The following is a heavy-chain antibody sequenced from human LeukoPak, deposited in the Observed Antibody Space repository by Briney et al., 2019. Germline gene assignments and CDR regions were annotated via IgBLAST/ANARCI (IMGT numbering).Heavy chain of an antibody. CDR3: ARDEYGSGSYYAESFDY. CDR1: GYTFTSYG. D-gene: IGHD3-10*01. CDR2: ISGYNDNT. J-gene: IGHJ4*02. Sequence: ASVKVSCKASGYTFTSYGISWVRQAPGQGLEWMGWISGYNDNTNYAQKLQGRVTMTTDTSTSTVYMELRSLRSDDTAVYYCARDEYGSGSYYAESFDYWGQGTLVTVSS. V-gene: IGHV1-18*01.